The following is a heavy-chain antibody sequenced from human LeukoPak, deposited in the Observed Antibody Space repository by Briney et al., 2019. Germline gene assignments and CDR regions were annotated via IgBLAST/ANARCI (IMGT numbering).Heavy chain of an antibody. J-gene: IGHJ5*02. Sequence: KSSETLSLTCAVYGGSFSGYYGSWIRQPPGKGLEWIGEINHSGSTNYNPSLKSRVTISVDTSKNQFSLKLSSVTAADTAVYYCARGAYYRVLDNWFDPWGQGTLVTVSS. CDR1: GGSFSGYY. CDR2: INHSGST. D-gene: IGHD1-26*01. V-gene: IGHV4-34*01. CDR3: ARGAYYRVLDNWFDP.